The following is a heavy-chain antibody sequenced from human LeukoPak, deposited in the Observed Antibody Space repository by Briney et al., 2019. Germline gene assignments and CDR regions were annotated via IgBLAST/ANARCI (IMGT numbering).Heavy chain of an antibody. CDR1: GGSISSYY. J-gene: IGHJ4*02. CDR2: IYTSGST. D-gene: IGHD5-18*01. CDR3: ARANTAMVPDSFDY. Sequence: SETLSLTCTVSGGSISSYYWSWIRQSPGKGLERIGRIYTSGSTYYNPSLKSRVTISVDTSKKQFSLKLSSVTAADTAVYYCARANTAMVPDSFDYWGQGTLVTVSS. V-gene: IGHV4-4*08.